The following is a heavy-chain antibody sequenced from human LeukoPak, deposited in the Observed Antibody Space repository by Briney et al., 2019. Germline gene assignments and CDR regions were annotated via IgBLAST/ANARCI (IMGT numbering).Heavy chain of an antibody. V-gene: IGHV3-7*03. J-gene: IGHJ4*02. CDR1: GFAFSRHW. CDR3: ATPLDYYDRSDSHQGGD. CDR2: IKHDGSEK. D-gene: IGHD3-22*01. Sequence: GGSLRLSCAASGFAFSRHWMTWVRQAPGKGLEWVANIKHDGSEKNYVDSVKGRFTISRDNTKNSLYLQMNSLRAEDTAVYYCATPLDYYDRSDSHQGGDWGQGTLVTVSS.